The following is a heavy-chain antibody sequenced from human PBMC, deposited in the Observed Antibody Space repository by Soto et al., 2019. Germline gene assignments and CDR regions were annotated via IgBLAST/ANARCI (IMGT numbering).Heavy chain of an antibody. D-gene: IGHD3-3*01. J-gene: IGHJ4*02. CDR3: ARDKRDLLFLESSYYFDY. CDR1: GFTFSSCA. Sequence: QVQLVESGGGVVQPGRSRRLSCAASGFTFSSCAMHWVRQAPGKGLEWVALISYDGSNKYYADSVKGRFTISRDNSKNTLYLQMNSLRAEDTGVYYCARDKRDLLFLESSYYFDYWGQGPLVTVSS. V-gene: IGHV3-30-3*01. CDR2: ISYDGSNK.